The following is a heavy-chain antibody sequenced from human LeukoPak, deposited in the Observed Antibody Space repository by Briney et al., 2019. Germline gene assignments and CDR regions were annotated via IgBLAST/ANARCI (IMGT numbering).Heavy chain of an antibody. V-gene: IGHV4-59*12. CDR3: ARGFAGYYFDY. J-gene: IGHJ4*02. D-gene: IGHD1-1*01. CDR2: IYYTGST. CDR1: GGSISSYY. Sequence: SETLSLTCSVSGGSISSYYWSWIRQPPGKGLEWIGYIYYTGSTNYNPSLKSRVTMSVDTSKNQFSLKLSSVTAADTAVYYCARGFAGYYFDYWGQGTLVTVSS.